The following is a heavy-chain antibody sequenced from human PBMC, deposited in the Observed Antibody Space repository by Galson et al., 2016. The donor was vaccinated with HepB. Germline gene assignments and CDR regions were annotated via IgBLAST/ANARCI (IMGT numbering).Heavy chain of an antibody. D-gene: IGHD6-19*01. CDR3: ASFTQEWLDRVYYLDY. J-gene: IGHJ4*02. CDR1: GFTFGRYA. CDR2: ISGDGGST. Sequence: SLRLSCAASGFTFGRYAMSWVRQAPGKGLEWVSAISGDGGSTYYAGSVQGRFTSSRDRSTNTMYLQMNSLRTDDTAVYYGASFTQEWLDRVYYLDYWGQGTRVTVSS. V-gene: IGHV3-23*01.